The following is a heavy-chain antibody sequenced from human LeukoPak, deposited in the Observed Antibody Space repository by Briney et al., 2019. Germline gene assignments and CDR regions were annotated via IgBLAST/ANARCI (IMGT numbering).Heavy chain of an antibody. CDR2: IYSTGST. J-gene: IGHJ4*02. CDR1: GGSISNYY. CDR3: ARHRPEGSYPLDS. V-gene: IGHV4-59*08. Sequence: SETLSLTCTVSGGSISNYYWSWLQQPPAKGLEWIGHIYSTGSTTDSPSLKSRVIMSADTSKNQFSLKVTSVTAADTAVYYCARHRPEGSYPLDSWGQGALVTVSS.